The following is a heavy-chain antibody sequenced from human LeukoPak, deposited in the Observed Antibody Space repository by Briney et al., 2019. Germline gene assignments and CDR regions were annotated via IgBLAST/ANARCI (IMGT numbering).Heavy chain of an antibody. CDR1: AFTFSNYW. Sequence: GGSLRLSCAASAFTFSNYWMSWVRQAPGKGLEWVAVIWYDGSNKYYADSVKGRFTISRDNSKNTLYLQMNSLRAEDTAVYYCARGPYSSSWSLTYYYYYMDVWGKGTTVTVSS. D-gene: IGHD6-13*01. CDR3: ARGPYSSSWSLTYYYYYMDV. J-gene: IGHJ6*03. CDR2: IWYDGSNK. V-gene: IGHV3-33*08.